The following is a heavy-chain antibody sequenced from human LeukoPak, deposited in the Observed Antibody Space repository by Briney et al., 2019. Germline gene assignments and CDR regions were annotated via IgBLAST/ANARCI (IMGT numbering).Heavy chain of an antibody. CDR1: GFTVSSNY. J-gene: IGHJ3*02. V-gene: IGHV3-53*01. CDR3: ARDRGGDGYNFGAFDI. D-gene: IGHD5-24*01. CDR2: IYSGGST. Sequence: GGSLRLSCAASGFTVSSNYMSWVRQAPGKGLEWVSVIYSGGSTYYADSVKGRFTISRDNSKNTLYLQMNSLRAEDTAVYYCARDRGGDGYNFGAFDIWGQGTMVTVSS.